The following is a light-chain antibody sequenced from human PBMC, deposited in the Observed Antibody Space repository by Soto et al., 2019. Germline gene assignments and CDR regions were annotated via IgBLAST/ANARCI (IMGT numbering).Light chain of an antibody. CDR2: DAS. Sequence: DIQMTQSPSTLTASVGDRVTITCRASQSISSWLAWYQQKPGKAPKLLIYDASSLESGVPSRFSGSGSGTEFTLTISSLQPDDFATYYYQQYNSFPWTFGQGTQVEIK. CDR3: QQYNSFPWT. V-gene: IGKV1-5*01. J-gene: IGKJ1*01. CDR1: QSISSW.